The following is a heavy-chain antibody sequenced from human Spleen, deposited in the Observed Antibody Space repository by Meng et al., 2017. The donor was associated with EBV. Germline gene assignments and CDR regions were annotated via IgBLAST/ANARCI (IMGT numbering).Heavy chain of an antibody. CDR3: ARDRTSKRFDY. CDR1: GFTLRSYS. CDR2: ISSNSIDI. V-gene: IGHV3-21*01. Sequence: EVQLEESGGGLVKPGESLRLSCAASGFTLRSYSMNWVRLAPGKGLEWVSSISSNSIDIYYADLVKGRFTISRDNAKNSLFLQMNSLRAEDTAVYYCARDRTSKRFDYWDQGTLVTVAS. D-gene: IGHD2-8*01. J-gene: IGHJ4*02.